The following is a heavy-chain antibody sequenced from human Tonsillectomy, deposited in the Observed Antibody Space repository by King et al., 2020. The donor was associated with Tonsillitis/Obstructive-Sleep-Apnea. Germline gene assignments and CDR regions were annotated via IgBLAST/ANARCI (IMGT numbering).Heavy chain of an antibody. Sequence: VQLVESGGGLVKPGGSLRLSCAASGVTFSSYSMNWVRQAPGKGLEWVSSISSSSTYIYYADSVKGRFTISRDNAKNSLYLQMNSLRAEDTAVYYCASDYDFWSGHSYYFDYWGQGTLVTVSS. CDR1: GVTFSSYS. V-gene: IGHV3-21*01. CDR3: ASDYDFWSGHSYYFDY. J-gene: IGHJ4*02. D-gene: IGHD3-3*01. CDR2: ISSSSTYI.